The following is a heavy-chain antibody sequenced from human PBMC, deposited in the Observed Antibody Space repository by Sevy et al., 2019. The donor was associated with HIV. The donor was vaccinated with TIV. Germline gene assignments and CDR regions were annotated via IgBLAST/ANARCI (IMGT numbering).Heavy chain of an antibody. V-gene: IGHV5-51*01. D-gene: IGHD3-22*01. CDR3: ARDLPDYDSSGYLVGRGYFQH. CDR1: GYSFTSYW. J-gene: IGHJ1*01. CDR2: IYPGDSDT. Sequence: GESLKISCKGSGYSFTSYWIGWVRQMPGKGLEWMGIIYPGDSDTRNSPSFQGQVTISADKSISTAYLQSSSLKASDTAMYYCARDLPDYDSSGYLVGRGYFQHWGQGTLVTVSS.